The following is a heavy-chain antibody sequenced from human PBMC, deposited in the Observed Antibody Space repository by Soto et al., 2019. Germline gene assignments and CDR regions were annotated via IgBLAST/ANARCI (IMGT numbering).Heavy chain of an antibody. CDR2: INHSGST. V-gene: IGHV4-34*01. CDR3: ARGRALLLWFGEYNWFDP. D-gene: IGHD3-10*01. CDR1: GGSFSGYY. Sequence: SETLSLTCAVYGGSFSGYYWSWIRQPPGKGLEWIGEINHSGSTNYNPSLKSRVTISVDTSKNQFSLKLSSVTAADTAVYYCARGRALLLWFGEYNWFDPWGQGTLVTVSS. J-gene: IGHJ5*02.